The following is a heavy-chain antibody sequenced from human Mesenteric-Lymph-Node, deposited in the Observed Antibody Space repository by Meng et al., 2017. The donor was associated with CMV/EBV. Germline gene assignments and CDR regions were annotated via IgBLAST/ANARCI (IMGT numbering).Heavy chain of an antibody. V-gene: IGHV3-33*06. D-gene: IGHD2-2*01. CDR1: SYG. Sequence: SYGMHWVRQAPGKGLEWVAVIWYDGSNKYYADAVKGRFTISRDNSKNTLYLQMNSLRAEDTAVYYCAKDEGYCSSTSCYPVWYFDLWGRGTLVTVSS. CDR2: IWYDGSNK. CDR3: AKDEGYCSSTSCYPVWYFDL. J-gene: IGHJ2*01.